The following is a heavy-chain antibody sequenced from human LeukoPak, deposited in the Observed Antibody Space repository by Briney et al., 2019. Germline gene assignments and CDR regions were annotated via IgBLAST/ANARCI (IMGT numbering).Heavy chain of an antibody. CDR3: ARDRGELRVWFDP. J-gene: IGHJ5*02. V-gene: IGHV1-18*01. D-gene: IGHD1-26*01. CDR2: ISGYNAKA. CDR1: GYFFSTYG. Sequence: GASVKVSCKTSGYFFSTYGISWLRQSPGQGLEWLGWISGYNAKALYAPKFHDRLTVAADTSTSTASMELRSLVSDDTAVYYCARDRGELRVWFDPWGQGTLVTVSS.